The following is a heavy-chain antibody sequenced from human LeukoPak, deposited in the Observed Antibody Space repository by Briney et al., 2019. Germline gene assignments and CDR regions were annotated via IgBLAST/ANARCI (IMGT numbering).Heavy chain of an antibody. CDR1: GGTLFGYV. CDR3: ARDRNYYSESSGSQAFDN. Sequence: SAKDSRMASGGTLFGYVISRVRQTPGQRVEWMGGIIPIFVTANYAQKLQGRVTITADESTSTAYMELSSLRYEDTAVYYCARDRNYYSESSGSQAFDNWGQGTLVTVSS. V-gene: IGHV1-69*01. CDR2: IIPIFVTA. D-gene: IGHD3-22*01. J-gene: IGHJ4*02.